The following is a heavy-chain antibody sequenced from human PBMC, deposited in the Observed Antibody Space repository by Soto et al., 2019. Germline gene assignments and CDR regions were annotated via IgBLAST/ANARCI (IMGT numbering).Heavy chain of an antibody. CDR1: GGTFSSYA. J-gene: IGHJ6*02. Sequence: QVQLVQSGAEVKKPGSSVKVSCKASGGTFSSYAISWVRQAPGPGLEWMGGIIPIFGTANYAQKFQGRVTITADESTSTAYMELSSLRSEDTAVYYFAGSGTTTSGSYYYYYGIDVWGQGTTVTVSS. D-gene: IGHD1-7*01. V-gene: IGHV1-69*01. CDR2: IIPIFGTA. CDR3: AGSGTTTSGSYYYYYGIDV.